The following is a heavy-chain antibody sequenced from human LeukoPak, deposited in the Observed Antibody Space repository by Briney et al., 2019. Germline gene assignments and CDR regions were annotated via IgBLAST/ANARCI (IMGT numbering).Heavy chain of an antibody. J-gene: IGHJ4*02. V-gene: IGHV3-48*04. CDR2: ISSSTNTI. CDR1: GFPFTLYN. Sequence: GGSLRLSCEVSGFPFTLYNMNWVRQAPGKGLEWLSYISSSTNTIYYADSVKGRFTISRDNAKNSLCLQMNGLGAEDTAVYYCARELNGYGYYFFDYWGPGTLVTVSS. D-gene: IGHD3-16*01. CDR3: ARELNGYGYYFFDY.